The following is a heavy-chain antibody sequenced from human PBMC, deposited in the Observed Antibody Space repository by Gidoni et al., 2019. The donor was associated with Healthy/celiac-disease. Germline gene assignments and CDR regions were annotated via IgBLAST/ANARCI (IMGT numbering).Heavy chain of an antibody. V-gene: IGHV3-30*18. Sequence: QVQLVESGGGVVQPGGSLRLPCAASGITFCSYGMHWVRQAPGTGLEWLAVISYEGSNKYYADSVKGRFTISRDNSKNTLYLQMNSLRAEDTAVYYCAKDRVGGIAAAAEYFQHWGQGTLVTVSS. CDR3: AKDRVGGIAAAAEYFQH. D-gene: IGHD6-13*01. J-gene: IGHJ1*01. CDR2: ISYEGSNK. CDR1: GITFCSYG.